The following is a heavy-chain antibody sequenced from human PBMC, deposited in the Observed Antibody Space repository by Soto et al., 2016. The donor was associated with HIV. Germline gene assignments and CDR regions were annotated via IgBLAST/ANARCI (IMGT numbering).Heavy chain of an antibody. D-gene: IGHD4-17*01. Sequence: QVHLVQSGADVKRPGASVKVSCKASGYTFTGYYIHWVRQAPGQGLEWMGRMNPNGGGTSYAQKFQGRVTMTRDTSIRTAYMELSRLRSDDTAVYYCARVRVLAYGDFEYFQHWGQGTQVTVSS. CDR2: MNPNGGGT. V-gene: IGHV1-2*02. CDR3: ARVRVLAYGDFEYFQH. CDR1: GYTFTGYY. J-gene: IGHJ1*01.